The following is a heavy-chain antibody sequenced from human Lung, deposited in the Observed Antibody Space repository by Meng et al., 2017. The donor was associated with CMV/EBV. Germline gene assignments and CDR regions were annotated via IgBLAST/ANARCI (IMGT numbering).Heavy chain of an antibody. CDR3: AREGSFDWQKGRLDY. Sequence: QVQLQESGPGLVKPSGTLSLTCAVSGGSMSSTNWWSWVRQPPGKGLEWIGEIYHSGSTNYNPSLKSRVSISVDKSKNQFSLKLSSVTAADTAVYYCAREGSFDWQKGRLDYWGPGTLVTDSS. V-gene: IGHV4-4*02. D-gene: IGHD3-9*01. CDR2: IYHSGST. J-gene: IGHJ4*02. CDR1: GGSMSSTNW.